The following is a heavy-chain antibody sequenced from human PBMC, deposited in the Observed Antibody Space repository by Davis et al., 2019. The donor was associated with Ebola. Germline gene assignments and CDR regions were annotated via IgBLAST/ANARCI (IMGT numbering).Heavy chain of an antibody. V-gene: IGHV1-18*01. CDR1: GYTFTSYG. D-gene: IGHD2-21*01. CDR2: ISAYNGNT. Sequence: ASVQVSCKASGYTFTSYGISWVRQAPGQGLEWMGWISAYNGNTNYAQKLQGRVTMTTDTSTSTAYMELTSLRSDDTAVYYCARVIGDFYYYGMDVWGQGTTVTVSS. J-gene: IGHJ6*02. CDR3: ARVIGDFYYYGMDV.